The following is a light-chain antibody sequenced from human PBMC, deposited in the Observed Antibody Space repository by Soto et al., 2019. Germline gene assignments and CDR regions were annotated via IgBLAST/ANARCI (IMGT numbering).Light chain of an antibody. CDR3: QQIDSAAGWT. CDR2: AAF. J-gene: IGKJ1*01. V-gene: IGKV1-39*01. Sequence: AAFSLQSGVPSRFSGSGSGTDFTLTISSLQPEDSAAYFCQQIDSAAGWTFGQGAKVDIK.